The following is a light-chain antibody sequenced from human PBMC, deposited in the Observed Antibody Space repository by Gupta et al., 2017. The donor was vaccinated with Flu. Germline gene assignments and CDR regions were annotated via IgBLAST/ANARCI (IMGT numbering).Light chain of an antibody. Sequence: EIVLTQSPGTLSLSPGERAALSCRASQSLSSSYLAWYQQKPGQTPRLLIYAASSRATGIPDRFSGSGSGTDFTLTISRLEPEDFAVYYCQQECQPPRTFGQGTKVEI. J-gene: IGKJ1*01. CDR1: QSLSSSY. V-gene: IGKV3-20*01. CDR3: QQECQPPRT. CDR2: AAS.